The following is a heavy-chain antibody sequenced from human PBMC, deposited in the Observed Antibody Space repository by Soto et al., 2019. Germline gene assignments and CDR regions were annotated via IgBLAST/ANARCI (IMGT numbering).Heavy chain of an antibody. CDR3: ARINCSSTSCYTSYGMDV. CDR2: IIPIFGTA. Sequence: QVQLVQSGAEVKKPGSSVKVSCKASGGTFSSYAISWVRQAPGQGLEWMGGIIPIFGTANYAQKFQGRVTITADKSTSTAYMELSSLRSEDTAVYYCARINCSSTSCYTSYGMDVGGQGTTVTVSS. J-gene: IGHJ6*02. D-gene: IGHD2-2*02. CDR1: GGTFSSYA. V-gene: IGHV1-69*06.